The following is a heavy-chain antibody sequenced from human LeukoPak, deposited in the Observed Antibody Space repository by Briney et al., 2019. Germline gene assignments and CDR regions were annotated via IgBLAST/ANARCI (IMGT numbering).Heavy chain of an antibody. CDR1: GYSFTSYW. Sequence: GESLKISCKGSGYSFTSYWIGWVRQIPGKRLGWVGVIYHGDSDTRYSPSFQGQVTISADKSISTAYLQWSSLRASDTAMYYCARRTYSTSSRDWFDPWGQGTLVTVSS. D-gene: IGHD6-6*01. CDR2: IYHGDSDT. V-gene: IGHV5-51*01. CDR3: ARRTYSTSSRDWFDP. J-gene: IGHJ5*02.